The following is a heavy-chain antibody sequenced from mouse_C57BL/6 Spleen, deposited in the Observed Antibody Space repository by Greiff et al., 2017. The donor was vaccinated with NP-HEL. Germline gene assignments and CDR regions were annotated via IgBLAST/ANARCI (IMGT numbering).Heavy chain of an antibody. D-gene: IGHD2-4*01. CDR1: GYSFTSYY. Sequence: QVQLQQSGPELVKPGASVKISCKASGYSFTSYYIHWVKQRPGQGLEWIGWIYPGSGNTKYNEKFKGKATLTADTSSSTAYMQLSSLTSEDSAVYYCAYDYDGYAMDYWGQGTSVTVSS. V-gene: IGHV1-66*01. J-gene: IGHJ4*01. CDR2: IYPGSGNT. CDR3: AYDYDGYAMDY.